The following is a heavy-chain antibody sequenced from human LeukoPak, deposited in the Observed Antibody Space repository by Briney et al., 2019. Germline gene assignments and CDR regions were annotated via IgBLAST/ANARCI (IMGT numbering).Heavy chain of an antibody. CDR3: ARVIGSWKFDS. CDR1: GDSIRSSS. Sequence: SETLSLTCTVSGDSIRSSSWSWIRQPAGKGLEWIGRLYTSGSTNYIPSLKSRVTMSVDTSKNQFFLKLSSVTAADTAGYYCARVIGSWKFDSWGQGTLVTVSS. CDR2: LYTSGST. V-gene: IGHV4-4*07. J-gene: IGHJ4*02. D-gene: IGHD2-21*01.